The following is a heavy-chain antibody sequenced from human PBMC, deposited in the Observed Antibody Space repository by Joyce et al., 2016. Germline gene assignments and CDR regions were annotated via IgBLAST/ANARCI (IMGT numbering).Heavy chain of an antibody. CDR1: GFKVSSNY. CDR2: IDSGGNT. V-gene: IGHV3-66*01. D-gene: IGHD5-24*01. J-gene: IGHJ4*01. Sequence: EVQLVESGGGLVQPGGSLRFSCAASGFKVSSNYMSWVRQAPGKGLEWVSIIDSGGNTNYADSVKGRFTLSRDNSENTVFLQMNSLRAEDTAVYYCARDGYNRYFFDYWGHGTLVTVSS. CDR3: ARDGYNRYFFDY.